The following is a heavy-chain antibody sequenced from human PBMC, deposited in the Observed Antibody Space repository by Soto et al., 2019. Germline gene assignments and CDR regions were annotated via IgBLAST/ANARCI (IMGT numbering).Heavy chain of an antibody. Sequence: QITLNESGPTQVKPRQTLTLTCTFSGFSLTTSGVGVGWIRQSPGKAPEWLALIYWDDDKRYSPSLKSRLTITKDPSKNQVVLTMADLDPAVTATYYCAHRVLRTVFGLVTTTAIYFDFWGQGTPVAVSS. J-gene: IGHJ4*02. V-gene: IGHV2-5*02. CDR1: GFSLTTSGVG. D-gene: IGHD3-3*01. CDR3: AHRVLRTVFGLVTTTAIYFDF. CDR2: IYWDDDK.